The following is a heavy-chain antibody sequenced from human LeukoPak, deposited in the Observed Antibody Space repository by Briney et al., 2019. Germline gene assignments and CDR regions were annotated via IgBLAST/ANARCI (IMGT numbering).Heavy chain of an antibody. CDR1: GFTFSSCW. D-gene: IGHD2/OR15-2a*01. J-gene: IGHJ6*02. CDR2: IYSDGSTT. Sequence: GGSLRLSCAASGFTFSSCWMYWVRQAPGKGLVWVSRIYSDGSTTSYADSVKGRFTISRDNAKNTLYLQMNSLRAEDTAVYYCARVGTTSNFYYYYGMDVWGQGTTVTVSS. CDR3: ARVGTTSNFYYYYGMDV. V-gene: IGHV3-74*01.